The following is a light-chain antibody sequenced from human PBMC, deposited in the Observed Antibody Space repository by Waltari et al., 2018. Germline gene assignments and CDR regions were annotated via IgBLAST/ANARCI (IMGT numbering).Light chain of an antibody. CDR1: SSNIGGNF. Sequence: SVLTQPPSASGTPGQTVTIPCSGSSSNIGGNFVYWYQQLPGMAPQLLIYKNNQSPWGVPAGLSGSKSGTSASLAISGLRSDDEAEYYCAAWDDNLTGPLCGGGTKVTVL. CDR2: KNN. V-gene: IGLV1-47*01. J-gene: IGLJ3*02. CDR3: AAWDDNLTGPL.